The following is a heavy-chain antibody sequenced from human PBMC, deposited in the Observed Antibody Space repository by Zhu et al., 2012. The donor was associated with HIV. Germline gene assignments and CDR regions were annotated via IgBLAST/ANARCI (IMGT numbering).Heavy chain of an antibody. V-gene: IGHV4-59*02. CDR3: ARRGYTYDNFDS. Sequence: QVQLQESGPGLVKPSETLSHTCTVSGDSVTSYYWSWIRQPPGKGLEWIGYIYHSGSSISNPLPQESNHHVNRHVQEPVVPEPEVCPTTSDTAVYYCARRGYTYDNFDSWGQGTLVTVSS. D-gene: IGHD5-18*01. CDR1: GDSVTSYY. CDR2: IYHSGSS. J-gene: IGHJ4*02.